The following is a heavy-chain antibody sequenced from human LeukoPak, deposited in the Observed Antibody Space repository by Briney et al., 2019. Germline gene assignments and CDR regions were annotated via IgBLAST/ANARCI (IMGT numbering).Heavy chain of an antibody. CDR1: GFTFSTYW. Sequence: GGSLRLPCAASGFTFSTYWMHWVRQAPGKGLVWVSRIKSDGSTNYADSVKGRFTISRDNANNALSLQMNSLRPEDTGVYYCARAPSEIGGYYPEYFRHWGQGTLVTVSS. CDR2: IKSDGST. V-gene: IGHV3-74*01. CDR3: ARAPSEIGGYYPEYFRH. J-gene: IGHJ1*01. D-gene: IGHD3-22*01.